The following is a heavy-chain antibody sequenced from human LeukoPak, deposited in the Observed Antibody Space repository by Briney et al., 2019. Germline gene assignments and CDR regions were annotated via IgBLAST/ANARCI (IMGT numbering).Heavy chain of an antibody. V-gene: IGHV1-69*11. Sequence: ASVKISCKASGGVFTTYAISWVRQAPGQGLEWMGSIIPFLGTTNYAQKFQGRVTITADEPTRTAYMELTYVRSDDTAVYYCTIIPNVILFTHYFEYWGQGTLVTVSS. CDR1: GGVFTTYA. CDR3: TIIPNVILFTHYFEY. CDR2: IIPFLGTT. D-gene: IGHD2-21*01. J-gene: IGHJ4*02.